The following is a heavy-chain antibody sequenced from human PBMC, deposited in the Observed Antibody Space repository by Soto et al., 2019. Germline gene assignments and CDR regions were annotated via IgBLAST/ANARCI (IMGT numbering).Heavy chain of an antibody. CDR2: ISGSGGST. Sequence: LRLSCAASGFTFSSYAMSWVRQAPGKGLEWVSAISGSGGSTYYADSVEGRFTISRDNSKNTLYLQMNSLRAEDTAVYYCAKGPIVVVVAASDYFDYWGQGTLVTVSS. CDR1: GFTFSSYA. J-gene: IGHJ4*02. V-gene: IGHV3-23*01. D-gene: IGHD2-15*01. CDR3: AKGPIVVVVAASDYFDY.